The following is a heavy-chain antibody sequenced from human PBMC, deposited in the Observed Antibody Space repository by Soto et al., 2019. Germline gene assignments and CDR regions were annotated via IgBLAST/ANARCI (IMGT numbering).Heavy chain of an antibody. CDR2: ISYDGSNK. CDR3: AKDPRVDILTGPFDY. D-gene: IGHD3-9*01. J-gene: IGHJ4*02. Sequence: QVQLVESGGGVVQPGRSLRLSCAASGFTFSSYGMHWVRQAPGKGLEWVAVISYDGSNKYYADSVKGRFTISRDNSKNTLYLQMDSLRAEDTAVYYCAKDPRVDILTGPFDYWGQGTLVTVSS. CDR1: GFTFSSYG. V-gene: IGHV3-30*18.